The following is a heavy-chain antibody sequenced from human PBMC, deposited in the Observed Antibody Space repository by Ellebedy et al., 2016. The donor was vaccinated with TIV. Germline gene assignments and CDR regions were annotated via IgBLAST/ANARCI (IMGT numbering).Heavy chain of an antibody. D-gene: IGHD1/OR15-1a*01. Sequence: PGGSLRLSCVASGFTFSDYAMNWVRQAPGKGLEWVASISASGGGTYYTDSVKGRFIISRDNSKDTLFLQMNSLRAEDTAFYYCAKLRQNIQTSIHYWGPGTLVTVSS. V-gene: IGHV3-23*01. CDR2: ISASGGGT. J-gene: IGHJ4*02. CDR3: AKLRQNIQTSIHY. CDR1: GFTFSDYA.